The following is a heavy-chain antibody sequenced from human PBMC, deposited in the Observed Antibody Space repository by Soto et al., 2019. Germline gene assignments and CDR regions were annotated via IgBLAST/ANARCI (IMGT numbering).Heavy chain of an antibody. CDR3: AGARYCSSTSCYVFDY. V-gene: IGHV1-18*01. Sequence: QVQLVQSGAEVKKPGASVKVSCKASGYTFTSYGISWVRQAPGQGLEWMGWISAYNGNTNYAQKLQGRVTMTTDTXTXXASRELRSLRSDDTAVYYCAGARYCSSTSCYVFDYWGQGTLVTVSS. CDR2: ISAYNGNT. D-gene: IGHD2-2*01. CDR1: GYTFTSYG. J-gene: IGHJ4*02.